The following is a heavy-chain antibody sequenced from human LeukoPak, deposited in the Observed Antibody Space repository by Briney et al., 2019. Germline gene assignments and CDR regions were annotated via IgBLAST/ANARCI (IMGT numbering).Heavy chain of an antibody. V-gene: IGHV5-51*01. CDR1: GYSFTTYW. D-gene: IGHD1-14*01. J-gene: IGHJ5*02. Sequence: GESLKISCKGSGYSFTTYWIGWVRQMPGKGLEWMGIIYPDDSDTKYSPSFQGQVTISADKSISTAYLQWSSLKASDTAMYYCARQVYNWFDPWGQGTLVTVSS. CDR2: IYPDDSDT. CDR3: ARQVYNWFDP.